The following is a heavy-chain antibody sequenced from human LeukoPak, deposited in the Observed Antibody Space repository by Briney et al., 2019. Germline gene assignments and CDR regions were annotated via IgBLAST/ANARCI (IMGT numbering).Heavy chain of an antibody. D-gene: IGHD6-13*01. CDR1: GFTFSSYA. CDR2: ISGSGGST. CDR3: VKERYRSIAAAGDFFDY. Sequence: PGGSLRLSCAASGFTFSSYAMSWVRQAPGKGLEWVSAISGSGGSTYYADSVKGRFTISRDNSKNTLYLQMNSLRAEDTAVYYCVKERYRSIAAAGDFFDYWGQGTLVTVSS. J-gene: IGHJ4*02. V-gene: IGHV3-23*01.